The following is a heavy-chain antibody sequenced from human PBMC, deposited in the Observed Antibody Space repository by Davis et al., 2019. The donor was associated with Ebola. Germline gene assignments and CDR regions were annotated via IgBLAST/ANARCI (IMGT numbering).Heavy chain of an antibody. Sequence: SETLSLTCGVSGGSFSGYYWSWIRQSPGEGLERLGDINIRGAINYNPSLKSRVTVSVDTSRKQFSLKLTSVTAADMAVYYCAISSYSPDSHRHGLDVWGQGTTVTVSS. J-gene: IGHJ6*02. CDR2: INIRGAI. CDR1: GGSFSGYY. D-gene: IGHD2-15*01. CDR3: AISSYSPDSHRHGLDV. V-gene: IGHV4-34*01.